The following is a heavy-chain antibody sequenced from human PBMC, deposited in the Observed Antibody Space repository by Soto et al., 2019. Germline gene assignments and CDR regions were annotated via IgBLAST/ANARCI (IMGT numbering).Heavy chain of an antibody. D-gene: IGHD3-16*02. V-gene: IGHV4-31*03. J-gene: IGHJ4*02. CDR1: GGSISSGGYY. CDR2: IYYSGST. CDR3: ASGNYDYVWGSYRPVALVYFDY. Sequence: QVQLQESGPGLVKPSQTLSLTCTVSGGSISSGGYYWSWIRQHPGKGLEWIGYIYYSGSTYYNPSLKSRVTISADTSKNQFSLKLSSVTAADTAVYYCASGNYDYVWGSYRPVALVYFDYWGQGTLVTVSS.